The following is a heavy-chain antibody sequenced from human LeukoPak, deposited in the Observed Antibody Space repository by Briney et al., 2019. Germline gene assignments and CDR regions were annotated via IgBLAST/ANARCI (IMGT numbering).Heavy chain of an antibody. J-gene: IGHJ3*02. CDR1: GYTFTSYD. D-gene: IGHD3-16*02. CDR2: MNPNSGNT. CDR3: ARTRVRDKVWGSYRYSAFDI. Sequence: ASVKVSCKASGYTFTSYDINWVRQATGQGLEWMGWMNPNSGNTGYAQKFQGRVTITRNTSISTAYMELSSLRSEDTAVYYCARTRVRDKVWGSYRYSAFDIWGQGTMVTVSS. V-gene: IGHV1-8*03.